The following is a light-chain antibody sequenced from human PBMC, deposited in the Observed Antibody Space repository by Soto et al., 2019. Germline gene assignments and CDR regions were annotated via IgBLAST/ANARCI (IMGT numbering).Light chain of an antibody. V-gene: IGLV2-14*01. CDR1: SSDVGAYNY. J-gene: IGLJ1*01. CDR3: SSYISSSTLA. Sequence: QSALTQPASVSGPPGQSITISCTGTSSDVGAYNYVSWYQQHPGKAPKLMIYEVSNRPSGVSNRFSGSKSGNTASLTISGLQAEDEADYYCSSYISSSTLAFXPGTKVTVL. CDR2: EVS.